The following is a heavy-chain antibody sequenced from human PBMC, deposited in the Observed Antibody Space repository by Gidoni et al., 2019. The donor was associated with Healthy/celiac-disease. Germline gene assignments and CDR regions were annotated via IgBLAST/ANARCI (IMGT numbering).Heavy chain of an antibody. J-gene: IGHJ2*01. CDR1: GFTFSSYA. CDR3: ARDWELRYFDL. Sequence: QVQLVESGGGVVQPGRSLRLSCAAPGFTFSSYAMHWVRQAPGKGLEWVAVISYDGSNKYYADSVKGRFTISRDNSKNTLYLQMNSLRAEDTAVYYCARDWELRYFDLWGRGTLVTVSS. V-gene: IGHV3-30-3*01. D-gene: IGHD1-26*01. CDR2: ISYDGSNK.